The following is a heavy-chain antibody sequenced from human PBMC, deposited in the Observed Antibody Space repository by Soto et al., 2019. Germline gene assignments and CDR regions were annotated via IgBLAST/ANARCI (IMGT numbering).Heavy chain of an antibody. V-gene: IGHV2-70*01. J-gene: IGHJ4*02. CDR1: GFSLSTSGVC. Sequence: SGPTLVNPTQTLTLTCTFSGFSLSTSGVCVSWIRQPPGKALEWLALINWDDDKYYSTSLKTRLTISKDTSTNQVVLTITNVDPVDTATYYCARMNSVTLNHFDFWGQGTPVTVSS. D-gene: IGHD4-17*01. CDR2: INWDDDK. CDR3: ARMNSVTLNHFDF.